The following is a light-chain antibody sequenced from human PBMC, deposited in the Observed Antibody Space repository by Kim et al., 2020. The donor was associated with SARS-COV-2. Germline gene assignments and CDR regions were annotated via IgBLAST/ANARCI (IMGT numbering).Light chain of an antibody. J-gene: IGKJ1*01. V-gene: IGKV3-11*01. CDR1: QSVNTP. CDR2: DAS. Sequence: EIVLTQSPATLSLSPGARATLSCRASQSVNTPLAWFQQKPGQAPRLLMYDASDRATGIPARFSGSGSGTDFTLTISSLEPGDFAVYFCQQRSSWPWTFGQGTKVDIK. CDR3: QQRSSWPWT.